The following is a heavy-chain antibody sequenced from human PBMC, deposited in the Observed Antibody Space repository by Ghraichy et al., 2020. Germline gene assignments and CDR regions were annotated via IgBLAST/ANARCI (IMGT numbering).Heavy chain of an antibody. Sequence: SETLSLTCAVYGGSFSGYYWSWIRQPPGKGLEWIGEINHSGSTNYNPSLKSRVTISVDTSKNQFSLKLSSVTAADTAVYYCARTRGYSLHFDYWGQGTLVTVSS. J-gene: IGHJ4*02. CDR1: GGSFSGYY. CDR2: INHSGST. D-gene: IGHD5-18*01. CDR3: ARTRGYSLHFDY. V-gene: IGHV4-34*01.